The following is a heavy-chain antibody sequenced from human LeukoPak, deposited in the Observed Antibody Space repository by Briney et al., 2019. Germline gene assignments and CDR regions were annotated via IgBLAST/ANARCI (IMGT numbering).Heavy chain of an antibody. Sequence: SETLSLTCTVSGDPISSYYWSWIRQPPGKGPEWIGYIYNSGSTSYNPSLKSRVTISVDRSKNQFSLKLSSVTAADTAVYYCASLLYGSGSYYLDYWGQGTLVTVSS. V-gene: IGHV4-59*12. CDR3: ASLLYGSGSYYLDY. CDR2: IYNSGST. CDR1: GDPISSYY. J-gene: IGHJ4*02. D-gene: IGHD3-10*01.